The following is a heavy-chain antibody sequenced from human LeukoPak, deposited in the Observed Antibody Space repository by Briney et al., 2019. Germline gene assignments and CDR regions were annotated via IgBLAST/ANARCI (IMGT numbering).Heavy chain of an antibody. J-gene: IGHJ6*03. CDR1: GYIFTSYY. CDR3: ARDGNDYGDQRLVEYMDV. CDR2: INPIDGST. V-gene: IGHV1-46*01. Sequence: ASVKVSCKASGYIFTSYYMHWVRQAPGQGLEWMGIINPIDGSTTYAQKFQGRVTMTSDTSTGTVYMDLTSLRSEDTAVYYCARDGNDYGDQRLVEYMDVWGKGTTVTISS. D-gene: IGHD4-17*01.